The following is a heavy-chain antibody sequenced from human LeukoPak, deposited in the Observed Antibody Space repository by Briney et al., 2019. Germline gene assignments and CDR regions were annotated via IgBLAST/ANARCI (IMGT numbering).Heavy chain of an antibody. CDR3: ARRGAAAAGPQTYYYYYMDV. CDR2: IYYSGNT. D-gene: IGHD6-13*01. J-gene: IGHJ6*03. Sequence: SETLSLTCTVSGGSISSSSYYWGWIRQPPGKGLEWIGTIYYSGNTYYNPSLKSRVTISVDTSKNQFSLKLSSVTAADTAVYYCARRGAAAAGPQTYYYYYMDVWGKGTTVTISS. V-gene: IGHV4-39*01. CDR1: GGSISSSSYY.